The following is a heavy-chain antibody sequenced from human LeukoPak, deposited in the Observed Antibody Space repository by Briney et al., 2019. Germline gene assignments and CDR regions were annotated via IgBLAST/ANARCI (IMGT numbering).Heavy chain of an antibody. CDR2: IYTSGST. J-gene: IGHJ1*01. CDR1: GASIRSHY. V-gene: IGHV4-4*07. CDR3: ASHRGQRYFQH. Sequence: SETLSLTCTVSGASIRSHYWSWIRQPAGKGLEWIGRIYTSGSTNYNPSLKSRVTISVDTYKNQFSLKLSPVTAADTAVYYCASHRGQRYFQHWGQGTLVTVSS. D-gene: IGHD3-10*01.